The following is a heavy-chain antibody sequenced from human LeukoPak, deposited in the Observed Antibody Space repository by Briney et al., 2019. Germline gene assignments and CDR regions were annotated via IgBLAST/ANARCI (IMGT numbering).Heavy chain of an antibody. D-gene: IGHD2-2*01. CDR2: INPSGGST. Sequence: ASVKVSCKASGYAFTSYYMHWVRQAPGQGLEWMGIINPSGGSTSYAQKFQGRVTMTRDTSTSTVCMELSSLRSEDTAVYYCARIGGYCSSTSCYAIWGQGTLVTVSS. CDR3: ARIGGYCSSTSCYAI. V-gene: IGHV1-46*01. CDR1: GYAFTSYY. J-gene: IGHJ4*02.